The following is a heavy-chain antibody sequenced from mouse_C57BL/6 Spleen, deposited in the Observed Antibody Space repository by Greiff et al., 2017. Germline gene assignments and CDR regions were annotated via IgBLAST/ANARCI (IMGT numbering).Heavy chain of an antibody. CDR2: IHPNRGST. Sequence: VQLQQPGAELVKPGASVKLSCKASGYTFTSYWMHWVKQRPGQGLEWIGTIHPNRGSTNYNEKFKSKATLTVDKSSSTAYMQLSSLTSEDSAFYYCATNYDGYLYYFDYWGQGTTLTVSS. CDR1: GYTFTSYW. V-gene: IGHV1-64*01. CDR3: ATNYDGYLYYFDY. J-gene: IGHJ2*01. D-gene: IGHD2-3*01.